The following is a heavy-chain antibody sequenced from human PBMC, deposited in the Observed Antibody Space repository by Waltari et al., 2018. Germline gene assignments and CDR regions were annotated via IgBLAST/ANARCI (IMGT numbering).Heavy chain of an antibody. J-gene: IGHJ1*01. CDR2: IIPIFGTP. V-gene: IGHV1-69*01. CDR3: ARDLSYYYDSSAFEYFLH. Sequence: QVQLVQSGAEVKKPGSSVKVSCKASGDTFSSYAINWVRQAPGQGLEWMGGIIPIFGTPNYAQKFQGRVTITADESTRTAYMELSSLTSEDTAMYYCARDLSYYYDSSAFEYFLHWGQGTLITVSS. CDR1: GDTFSSYA. D-gene: IGHD3-22*01.